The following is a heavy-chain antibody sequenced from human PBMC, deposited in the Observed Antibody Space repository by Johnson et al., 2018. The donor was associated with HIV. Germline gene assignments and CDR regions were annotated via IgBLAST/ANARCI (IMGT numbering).Heavy chain of an antibody. D-gene: IGHD2-2*01. J-gene: IGHJ3*01. Sequence: VQLVESGGGLVKPGGSLRLSCAVSGFTFTDAWMSWVRQAPGKGLEWVGRIKRKADGGTTDYAAPVKGIFSISRDDSKPTGYLQMNSLKTDDTAVYFCSIDPIFLGYWYHSSPWCQGTMVTVSS. CDR1: GFTFTDAW. V-gene: IGHV3-15*01. CDR2: IKRKADGGTT. CDR3: SIDPIFLGYWYHSSP.